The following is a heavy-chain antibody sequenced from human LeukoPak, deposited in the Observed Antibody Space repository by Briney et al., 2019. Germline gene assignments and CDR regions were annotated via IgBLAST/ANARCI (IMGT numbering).Heavy chain of an antibody. D-gene: IGHD2-2*01. V-gene: IGHV3-21*01. CDR3: ARAGTYCSSTSCFRYYYYGMDV. CDR2: ISSSSSYI. Sequence: GGSLRLSCAASGFTFSSYSMNWVRQAPGKGLEWVSSISSSSSYIYYADSVKGRFTISRDNAKNSLYLRMNSLRAEDTAVYYCARAGTYCSSTSCFRYYYYGMDVWGQGTTVTVSS. CDR1: GFTFSSYS. J-gene: IGHJ6*02.